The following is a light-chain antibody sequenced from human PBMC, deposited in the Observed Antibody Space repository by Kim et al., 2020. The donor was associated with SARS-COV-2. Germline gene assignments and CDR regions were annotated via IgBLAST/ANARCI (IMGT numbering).Light chain of an antibody. J-gene: IGKJ1*01. V-gene: IGKV1-5*03. CDR3: QQYDSYSLT. CDR1: QSIGSW. CDR2: TAS. Sequence: DIQMTQSPSTLSASIGDRVTITCRASQSIGSWLAWYQQKPGKAPKLLIYTASTLEGGVPSRFSGSGSGTEFTLTISSLQPDDFATYYCQQYDSYSLTFGQGTKVDIK.